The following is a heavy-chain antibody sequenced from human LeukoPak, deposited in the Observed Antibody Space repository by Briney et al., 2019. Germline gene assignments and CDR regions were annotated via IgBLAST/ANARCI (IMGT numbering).Heavy chain of an antibody. Sequence: GGSLRLSCAASGFTFSSYWMHWVRQAPGKGLVWVSRINSDGSSTGYADSVKGRFTISRDNAKNTLYLQMNSLRAEDTAVYYCARGKDYYDSSGPDAFDIWGQGTMVTVSS. CDR2: INSDGSST. D-gene: IGHD3-22*01. J-gene: IGHJ3*02. CDR3: ARGKDYYDSSGPDAFDI. CDR1: GFTFSSYW. V-gene: IGHV3-74*01.